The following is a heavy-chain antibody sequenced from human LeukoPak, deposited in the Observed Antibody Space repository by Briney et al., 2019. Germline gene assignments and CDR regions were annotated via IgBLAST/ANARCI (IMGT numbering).Heavy chain of an antibody. CDR1: GGSISSYY. Sequence: SQTLSLTCTVSGGSISSYYWSWIRQPPGKGLEWIGHIYGSGSTNYNPSLKSRVTLSVDTSKNQFSLKLSSVTAADTAVYYCAREGTSGTHLNWFDPWGQGTLVTVSS. CDR2: IYGSGST. J-gene: IGHJ5*02. CDR3: AREGTSGTHLNWFDP. V-gene: IGHV4-59*01. D-gene: IGHD1-1*01.